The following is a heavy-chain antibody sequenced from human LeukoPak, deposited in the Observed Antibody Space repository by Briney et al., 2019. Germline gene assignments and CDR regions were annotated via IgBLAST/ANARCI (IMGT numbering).Heavy chain of an antibody. D-gene: IGHD7-27*01. CDR3: ARVGTRESLLYY. CDR2: IYYSGNT. J-gene: IGHJ4*02. V-gene: IGHV4-39*01. CDR1: GGSISSSSYY. Sequence: SETLSLTCTVSGGSISSSSYYWGWIRQPPGKGLEWIGSIYYSGNTYYNPSLKSRVTTSVDTSKNQFSLKLSSVTAADTAVYYCARVGTRESLLYYWGQGTLVTVSS.